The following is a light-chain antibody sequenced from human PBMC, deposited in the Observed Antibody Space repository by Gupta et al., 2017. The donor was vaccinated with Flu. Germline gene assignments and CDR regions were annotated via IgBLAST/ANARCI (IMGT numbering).Light chain of an antibody. CDR3: QQRSNWT. J-gene: IGKJ2*01. CDR2: DAY. Sequence: QSPDTLSLSPGERATRSGRASQSVASYLDWDQQKPGQAPRILIYDAYTRDTVIPARFSGSGSGTDFTLTSSSLEHEDFEVYYYQQRSNWTFGQGTRLEIK. CDR1: QSVASY. V-gene: IGKV3-11*01.